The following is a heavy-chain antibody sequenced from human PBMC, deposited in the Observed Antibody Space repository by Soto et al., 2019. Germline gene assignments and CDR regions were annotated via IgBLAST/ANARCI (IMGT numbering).Heavy chain of an antibody. Sequence: SLLLSCAASGFTFDDYAMHWVRQAPGKGLEWVSGISWNSGSIGYADSVKGRFTISRDNAKNSLYLQMNSLRAEDKALYYCAKSGIGIAAGFDPWGQGTLVTVYS. V-gene: IGHV3-9*01. CDR3: AKSGIGIAAGFDP. J-gene: IGHJ5*02. CDR2: ISWNSGSI. D-gene: IGHD6-6*01. CDR1: GFTFDDYA.